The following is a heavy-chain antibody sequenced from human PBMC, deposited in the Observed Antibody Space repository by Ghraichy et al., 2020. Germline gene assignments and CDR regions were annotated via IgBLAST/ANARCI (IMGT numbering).Heavy chain of an antibody. J-gene: IGHJ4*02. CDR3: AREYCSGGRCFFGTGGSHLDY. Sequence: AGSLRLSCAASGFTLSNYWMHWVRQAPGKGLVWVSRINSYGSSTLYADSVKGRFTISRDNAKSTLYLQMNSLRAEDTAVYYCAREYCSGGRCFFGTGGSHLDYWGQGTQVTVSA. V-gene: IGHV3-74*01. CDR1: GFTLSNYW. D-gene: IGHD2-15*01. CDR2: INSYGSST.